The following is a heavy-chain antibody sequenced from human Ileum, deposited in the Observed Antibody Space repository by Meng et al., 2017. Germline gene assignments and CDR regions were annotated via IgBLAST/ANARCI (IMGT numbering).Heavy chain of an antibody. V-gene: IGHV4-38-2*01. CDR1: GYSISSGYY. J-gene: IGHJ4*02. Sequence: SETLSLTGAGSGYSISSGYYRVWTRQPPGKGREWIGSIYHSGSTYYNPSLKSRVSVSVDTSKNQFSLKLSSVTAADTAVYYCARAAVTGTPGLWNWGQGTLVTVSS. CDR3: ARAAVTGTPGLWN. D-gene: IGHD6-19*01. CDR2: IYHSGST.